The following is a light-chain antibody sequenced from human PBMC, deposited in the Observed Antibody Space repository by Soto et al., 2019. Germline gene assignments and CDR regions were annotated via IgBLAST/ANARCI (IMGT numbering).Light chain of an antibody. CDR2: GAS. V-gene: IGKV3-15*01. Sequence: ETVMTQSPATLSVSPGERATLSCRASQSVSTNLAWYQHKPGQAPRLLISGASTRATGLPARFSGSGSGTEFTLTISSLQPDDFATYYCQQYNSYWTFGQGTKVDIK. CDR1: QSVSTN. J-gene: IGKJ1*01. CDR3: QQYNSYWT.